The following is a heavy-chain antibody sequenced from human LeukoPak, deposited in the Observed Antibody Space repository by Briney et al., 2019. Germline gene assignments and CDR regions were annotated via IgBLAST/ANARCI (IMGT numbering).Heavy chain of an antibody. J-gene: IGHJ4*02. CDR1: GFTFSSYE. CDR2: ISSSGSTI. D-gene: IGHD2-2*01. Sequence: GGSLRLSCAASGFTFSSYEMNWVRQAPGKGLEWVSYISSSGSTIYYADSVKGRFTISRDNAKNSLCLQMNSLRAEDTAVYYCARGCSSTSCYQDYWGQGTLVTVSS. CDR3: ARGCSSTSCYQDY. V-gene: IGHV3-48*03.